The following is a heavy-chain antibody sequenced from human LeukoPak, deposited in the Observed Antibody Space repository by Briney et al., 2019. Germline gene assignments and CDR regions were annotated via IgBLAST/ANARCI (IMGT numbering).Heavy chain of an antibody. D-gene: IGHD3-3*01. CDR2: INTNTGNP. Sequence: EASVKVSCKASGYTFTNYAIKWVRQAPGQGLAWMGWINTNTGNPTYAQGFTGRFVFSLDTSVSTAYPQISSLKAEDSAVYYCARGDAFYDFWNGHNYYYYMDVWGKGTTVTVSS. V-gene: IGHV7-4-1*02. CDR3: ARGDAFYDFWNGHNYYYYMDV. CDR1: GYTFTNYA. J-gene: IGHJ6*03.